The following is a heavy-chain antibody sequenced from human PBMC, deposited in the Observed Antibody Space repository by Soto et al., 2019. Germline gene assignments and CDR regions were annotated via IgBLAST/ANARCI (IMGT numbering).Heavy chain of an antibody. Sequence: GGSLRLSCAASGLTFSRHAMAWVRQAPGKGLEWVSSISDSSTSTYYADSVKGRFTISKDNSKNMLYLQMNSLRADDTAVYYCAKKPNGSDSWGQGTLVTVSS. V-gene: IGHV3-23*01. D-gene: IGHD6-25*01. CDR3: AKKPNGSDS. CDR1: GLTFSRHA. CDR2: ISDSSTST. J-gene: IGHJ5*01.